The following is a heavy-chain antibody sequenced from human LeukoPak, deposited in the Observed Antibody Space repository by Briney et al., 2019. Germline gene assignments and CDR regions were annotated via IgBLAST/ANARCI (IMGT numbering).Heavy chain of an antibody. Sequence: GRSLRLSCAASGFTFSSYSMNWVRQAPGKGLEWVSSISSSSSYIYYADSVKGRFTISRDNAKNSLYLQLNSLRADDTAVYYCARDAPCTTSTCYKQIDSWGQGTLVTVSS. CDR2: ISSSSSYI. D-gene: IGHD2-2*02. V-gene: IGHV3-21*01. J-gene: IGHJ4*02. CDR3: ARDAPCTTSTCYKQIDS. CDR1: GFTFSSYS.